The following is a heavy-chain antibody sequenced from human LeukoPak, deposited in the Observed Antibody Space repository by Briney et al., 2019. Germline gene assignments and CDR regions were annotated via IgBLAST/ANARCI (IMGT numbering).Heavy chain of an antibody. Sequence: GGSLRLSCAASGFNFRDAAMTWVRQAPGKGLEWVSLIGSVGDSTYYADSVKGRFTISRDNSENTLSLQMNSLRVEDTAIYYCAKDIQLSTWGLGAMVTVSS. J-gene: IGHJ3*01. CDR2: IGSVGDST. CDR3: AKDIQLST. CDR1: GFNFRDAA. D-gene: IGHD5-24*01. V-gene: IGHV3-23*01.